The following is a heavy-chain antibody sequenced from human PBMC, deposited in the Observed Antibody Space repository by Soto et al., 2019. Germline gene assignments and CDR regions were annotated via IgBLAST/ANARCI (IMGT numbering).Heavy chain of an antibody. V-gene: IGHV3-49*04. J-gene: IGHJ6*02. Sequence: SLRLSCTASGFTFMDYAMSWVRQSPVKGLEWVGFIRSNAYGGTAEYAASVKGRFAISRDDSKSIAYLQMNSLKSDDTALYYCTRDLSPPSSCGGDCYGMDVWGQGTTVTVSS. D-gene: IGHD2-21*01. CDR3: TRDLSPPSSCGGDCYGMDV. CDR1: GFTFMDYA. CDR2: IRSNAYGGTA.